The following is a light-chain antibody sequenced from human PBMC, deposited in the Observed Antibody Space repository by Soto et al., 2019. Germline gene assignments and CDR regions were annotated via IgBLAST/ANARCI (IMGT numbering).Light chain of an antibody. Sequence: QSALAQPRSVSGSPGQSVTLSCTGTSSDVGGYDFVSWYQQYPGKAPKLIIFDVTERTSGVPDRFSGSKSGNSASLTISGLQAEDEADYYCSSYACSYSLGGFGGGTKLTVL. J-gene: IGLJ3*02. CDR1: SSDVGGYDF. V-gene: IGLV2-11*01. CDR3: SSYACSYSLGG. CDR2: DVT.